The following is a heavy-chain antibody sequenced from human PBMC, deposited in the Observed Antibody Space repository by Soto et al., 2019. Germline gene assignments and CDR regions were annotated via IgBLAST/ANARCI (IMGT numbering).Heavy chain of an antibody. CDR2: ISSSSSYT. V-gene: IGHV3-11*06. CDR1: GFTFSDYY. Sequence: VGSLRLSCAASGFTFSDYYMSWIRQAPGKGLEWVSYISSSSSYTNYADSVKGRFTISRDNAKNSLYLQMNSLRAEDTAVYYCARDASHVYYGMDVWGQGTTVTVSS. J-gene: IGHJ6*02. CDR3: ARDASHVYYGMDV.